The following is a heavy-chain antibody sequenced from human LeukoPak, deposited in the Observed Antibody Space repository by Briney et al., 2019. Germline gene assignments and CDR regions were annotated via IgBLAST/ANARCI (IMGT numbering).Heavy chain of an antibody. J-gene: IGHJ4*02. D-gene: IGHD3-22*01. CDR2: ISSSGSTT. Sequence: GGSLRLSCAASGFTFSSYEMNWVRQAPGKGLEWVSYISSSGSTTKYADSVKGRFTISRDNAKNSLYLQMNSLRAEDTAVYYCARRGGHYDSSGYCYKWGQGTLVTVSS. CDR3: ARRGGHYDSSGYCYK. CDR1: GFTFSSYE. V-gene: IGHV3-48*03.